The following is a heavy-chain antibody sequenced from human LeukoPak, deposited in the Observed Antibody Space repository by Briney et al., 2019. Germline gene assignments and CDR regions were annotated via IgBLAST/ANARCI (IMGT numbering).Heavy chain of an antibody. V-gene: IGHV3-64D*09. CDR2: ISANGHST. D-gene: IGHD3-16*01. J-gene: IGHJ4*02. CDR1: GFTFTTCP. Sequence: GGSLRLSCSASGFTFTTCPMHWVRQAPGKGLEYVSAISANGHSTYYADSVKGRFTISRDNSKNTLYLQMSSRRFEDTAMYYCVKEATGLYDSWGQGTLVTVSS. CDR3: VKEATGLYDS.